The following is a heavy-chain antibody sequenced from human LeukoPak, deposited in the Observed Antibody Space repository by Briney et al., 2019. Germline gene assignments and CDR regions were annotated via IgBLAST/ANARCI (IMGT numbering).Heavy chain of an antibody. D-gene: IGHD5-18*01. Sequence: SETLFLTCTVSGGSISSYYWSWIRQPPGKGLEYIGYIYYSGSTNYNPSLKSRVTISVDTSKNQISLKLSSVTAADTAVYYCARTEESGYSYGYFGYYYYMDVWGKGTTVTVSS. V-gene: IGHV4-59*01. CDR1: GGSISSYY. CDR2: IYYSGST. CDR3: ARTEESGYSYGYFGYYYYMDV. J-gene: IGHJ6*03.